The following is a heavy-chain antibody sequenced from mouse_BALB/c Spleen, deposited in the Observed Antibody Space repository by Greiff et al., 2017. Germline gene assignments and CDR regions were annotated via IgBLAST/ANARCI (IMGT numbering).Heavy chain of an antibody. J-gene: IGHJ3*01. CDR2: ISYSGST. Sequence: EVKLLESGPGLVKPSQSLSLSCTVTGFSINSDYVWYWIRQLPGNELEWMGYISYSGSTSYNPYLKSRISIALDTSKNQFFLQLNSVTTEDTATYYGARNGNFGFAYWGQGTLVTVSA. V-gene: IGHV3-2*02. CDR3: ARNGNFGFAY. D-gene: IGHD2-1*01. CDR1: GFSINSDYV.